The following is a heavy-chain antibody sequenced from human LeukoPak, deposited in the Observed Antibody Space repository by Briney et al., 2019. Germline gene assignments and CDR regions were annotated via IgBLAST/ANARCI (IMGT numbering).Heavy chain of an antibody. CDR3: TTGLVRLGELSLYYYYGMDV. J-gene: IGHJ6*02. D-gene: IGHD3-16*02. CDR2: ISGSGDNT. CDR1: GLTFSSYA. V-gene: IGHV3-23*01. Sequence: GGSLRLSCAASGLTFSSYAMTWVRQAPGKGLEWVSAISGSGDNTYYADSVKGRFTISRDNSKNTLYLQMNSLKTEDTAVYYCTTGLVRLGELSLYYYYGMDVWGQGTTVTVSS.